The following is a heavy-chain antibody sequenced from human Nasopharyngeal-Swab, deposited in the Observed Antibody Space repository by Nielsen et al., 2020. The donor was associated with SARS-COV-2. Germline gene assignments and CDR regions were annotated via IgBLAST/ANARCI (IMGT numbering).Heavy chain of an antibody. V-gene: IGHV3-48*03. CDR1: GFTFSSYE. D-gene: IGHD4-17*01. CDR3: ARDAYGKMY. J-gene: IGHJ4*02. Sequence: GGSLRLSCAASGFTFSSYEMNWVRQAPGKGLEWVSYISSSGSTRYYADSVKGRFTISRDNTKNSVYLQMNSLRAEDTAVYYCARDAYGKMYWGQGTLVTVSS. CDR2: ISSSGSTR.